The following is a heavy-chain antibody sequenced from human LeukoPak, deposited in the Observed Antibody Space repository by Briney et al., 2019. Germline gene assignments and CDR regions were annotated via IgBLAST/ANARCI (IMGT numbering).Heavy chain of an antibody. V-gene: IGHV1-69*13. D-gene: IGHD5-24*01. CDR2: IIPIFHTA. CDR1: GGTFRSYA. CDR3: ARDLGTRDGYNPPNLFDN. Sequence: SVKVSCKASGGTFRSYAISWVRQAPGQGLEWMGGIIPIFHTANYAQKFQGRVTITAGDSTSTAYMELSSLRSEDTAVYYCARDLGTRDGYNPPNLFDNWGQGTLVIVSS. J-gene: IGHJ4*02.